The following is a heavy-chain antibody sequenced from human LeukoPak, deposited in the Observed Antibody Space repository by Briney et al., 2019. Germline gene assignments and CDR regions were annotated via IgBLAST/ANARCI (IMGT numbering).Heavy chain of an antibody. CDR3: ARHTYGAPIEY. Sequence: PSETLSLTCTVSGGSISSYYWSWIRQPPGKGLEWIGYIYYSGSTNYNPSLKSRVTISVDTSKNQFSLKLSSVTAAGTAVYYCARHTYGAPIEYWGQGTLVTVSS. J-gene: IGHJ4*02. D-gene: IGHD4-17*01. V-gene: IGHV4-59*08. CDR2: IYYSGST. CDR1: GGSISSYY.